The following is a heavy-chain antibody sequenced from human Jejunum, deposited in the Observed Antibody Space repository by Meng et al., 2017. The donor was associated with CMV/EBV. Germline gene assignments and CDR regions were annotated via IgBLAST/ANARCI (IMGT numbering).Heavy chain of an antibody. V-gene: IGHV3-7*01. CDR1: GFDFGTYT. CDR3: ASGNDFNI. D-gene: IGHD1-1*01. J-gene: IGHJ3*02. Sequence: SCAASGFDFGTYTMHWVRQAPGKGLEWVASIKPDGSEIQYVGSLRGRFTVSRDNARKSLYLQMNSLTAEDTAVYYCASGNDFNIWGQGTLVTVSS. CDR2: IKPDGSEI.